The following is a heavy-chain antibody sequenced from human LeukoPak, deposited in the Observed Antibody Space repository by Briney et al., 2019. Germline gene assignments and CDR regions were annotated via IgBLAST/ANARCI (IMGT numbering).Heavy chain of an antibody. CDR1: GFTFSTYA. CDR3: ARDASDIVVVPAAVGPFDL. Sequence: QPGGSLRLSCAASGFTFSTYAMYWVRRTPGKGLEYVSVISGNGVSTHYATSVKGRFTISRDNSKNTLYLQMGSLRAEDMAVYYCARDASDIVVVPAAVGPFDLRGQGTLVTVSS. D-gene: IGHD2-2*01. J-gene: IGHJ4*02. V-gene: IGHV3-64*01. CDR2: ISGNGVST.